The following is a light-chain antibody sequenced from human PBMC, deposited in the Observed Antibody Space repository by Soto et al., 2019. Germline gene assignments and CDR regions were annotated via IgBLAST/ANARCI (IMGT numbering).Light chain of an antibody. V-gene: IGKV3-15*01. CDR2: GAS. J-gene: IGKJ1*01. CDR3: QQYNNWRS. CDR1: QSVSSN. Sequence: EIVMTQSPATLSVSPGERATISCRASQSVSSNLAWYQQKPGQAPRLLIYGASTRATGIPARFSGSGSGTEFTLTISSLQSEDFAVYYCQQYNNWRSFGQGTEVEIK.